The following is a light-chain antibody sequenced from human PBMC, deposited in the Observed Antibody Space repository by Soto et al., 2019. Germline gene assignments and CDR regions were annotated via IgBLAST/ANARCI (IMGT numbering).Light chain of an antibody. V-gene: IGKV1-13*02. Sequence: AIQLTQSPSSLSASVGDRVTITCWASQGISSALAWYQQKPGKAPKLLIYDASSLESGVPSRFSGSGSGTDFTLTISSLQPEDFATYYCQQFNFGGGTKVEIK. CDR1: QGISSA. J-gene: IGKJ4*01. CDR2: DAS. CDR3: QQFN.